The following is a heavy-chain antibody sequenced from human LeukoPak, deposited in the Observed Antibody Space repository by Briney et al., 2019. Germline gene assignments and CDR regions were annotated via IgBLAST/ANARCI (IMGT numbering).Heavy chain of an antibody. D-gene: IGHD5-18*01. CDR1: GFTFDDYA. J-gene: IGHJ4*02. CDR2: ISGDGGST. CDR3: ARKGDSYGSFFY. Sequence: PGGSLRLSCAASGFTFDDYAMHWVRQAPGKGLEWVSLISGDGGSTYYADSVKGRFTISRDNSKNTLYLQMNSLRAEDTAVYYCARKGDSYGSFFYWGQGTLVTVSS. V-gene: IGHV3-43*02.